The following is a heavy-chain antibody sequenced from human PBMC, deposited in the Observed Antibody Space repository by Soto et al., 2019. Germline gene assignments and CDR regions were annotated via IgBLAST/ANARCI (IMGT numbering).Heavy chain of an antibody. D-gene: IGHD5-12*01. V-gene: IGHV1-69*01. Sequence: QVQLVQSGAEVKQPGSSVKVSCKASGGTFSSYAISWVRQAPGQGLEWLGGIIPIFGTANYAQKFQGRVTITADEATSGAYMELSSLRSEDTAVYYCARDLKGWLQLGGYYYYGMDVWGQGTTVGVSS. J-gene: IGHJ6*02. CDR1: GGTFSSYA. CDR2: IIPIFGTA. CDR3: ARDLKGWLQLGGYYYYGMDV.